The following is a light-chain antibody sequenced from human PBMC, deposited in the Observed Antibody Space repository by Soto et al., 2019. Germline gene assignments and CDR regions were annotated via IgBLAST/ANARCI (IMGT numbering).Light chain of an antibody. CDR2: DAS. CDR3: QQYNTYPWT. V-gene: IGKV1-5*01. CDR1: QSISSW. J-gene: IGKJ1*01. Sequence: DIQMTQSPSTLSASVGDRVTITCRASQSISSWLAWYQQKPGKAPDLLIYDASSLKSGGPSRFSGSGSGTEFTLTISSLQPDDFATYYCQQYNTYPWTFGQGTKV.